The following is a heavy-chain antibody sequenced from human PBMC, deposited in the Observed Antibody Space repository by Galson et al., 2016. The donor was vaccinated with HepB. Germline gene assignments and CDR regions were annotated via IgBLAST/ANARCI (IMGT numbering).Heavy chain of an antibody. D-gene: IGHD2-2*01. CDR2: ISYDGSNK. CDR1: GFTFSSYG. V-gene: IGHV3-30*18. Sequence: SLRLSCAASGFTFSSYGMHWVRQAPGKGLEWVAFISYDGSNKKYADSVKGRFTISRDNSKKTLYLQMNSLRAEDTAMYYCAKDGRIYCSSASCHDHFPYWGQATLLTVSS. J-gene: IGHJ4*02. CDR3: AKDGRIYCSSASCHDHFPY.